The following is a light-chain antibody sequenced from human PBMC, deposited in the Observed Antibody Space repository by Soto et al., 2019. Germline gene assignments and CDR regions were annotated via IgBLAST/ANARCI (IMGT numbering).Light chain of an antibody. CDR1: TSDVGGYKY. V-gene: IGLV2-14*01. CDR2: DVS. Sequence: QSALTQPASVSGSPGQSITISCTGTTSDVGGYKYVSWYQQHPGKAPELMIYDVSNRPSGVSYRFSGSNSGNTASLTISGLQAEDEADYYCSSYTSNRTVVFGGEAKLTVL. J-gene: IGLJ2*01. CDR3: SSYTSNRTVV.